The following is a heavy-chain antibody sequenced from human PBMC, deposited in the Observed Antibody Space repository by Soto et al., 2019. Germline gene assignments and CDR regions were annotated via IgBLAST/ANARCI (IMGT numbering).Heavy chain of an antibody. D-gene: IGHD6-13*01. CDR1: EGTFNSYA. J-gene: IGHJ4*02. Sequence: QAQVVQSVAEVRKPGSSVKLSCKASEGTFNSYAIAWVRQAPGQGLEWMGGISPYYKTPNYAQKFHDRVTIPADGSTNTVYMELRSLRSDDRAVYFCARGPSHWYPSFFDSWAQGTLVTVSS. V-gene: IGHV1-69*01. CDR3: ARGPSHWYPSFFDS. CDR2: ISPYYKTP.